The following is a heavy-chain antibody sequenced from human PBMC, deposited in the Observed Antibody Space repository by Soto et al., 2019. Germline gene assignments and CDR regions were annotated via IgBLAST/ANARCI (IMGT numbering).Heavy chain of an antibody. CDR1: GGSFSGYY. J-gene: IGHJ4*02. CDR3: ARLAVRGVIFDY. CDR2: INHSGST. D-gene: IGHD3-10*01. Sequence: PSETLTLTCAVYGGSFSGYYWSWIRQPPGKGLEWIGSINHSGSTYYNPSLKSRVTISVDTSKNQSSLKLSSVTAADTAVYYCARLAVRGVIFDYWGQRTLVTVSS. V-gene: IGHV4-34*01.